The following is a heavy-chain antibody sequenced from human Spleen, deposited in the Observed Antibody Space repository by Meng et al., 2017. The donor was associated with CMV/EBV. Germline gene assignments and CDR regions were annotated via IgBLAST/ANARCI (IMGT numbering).Heavy chain of an antibody. CDR1: GSTFSSYG. V-gene: IGHV3-33*06. D-gene: IGHD3-3*01. Sequence: GGSLRLSCAASGSTFSSYGMHWVRQAPGKGLEWVAVIWYDGSNKYHADSVKGRFTISRDNSKNTLYLQMNSLRAEDTAVYYCAKVIFGVVTPPYAFDIWGQGTMVTVSS. CDR3: AKVIFGVVTPPYAFDI. CDR2: IWYDGSNK. J-gene: IGHJ3*02.